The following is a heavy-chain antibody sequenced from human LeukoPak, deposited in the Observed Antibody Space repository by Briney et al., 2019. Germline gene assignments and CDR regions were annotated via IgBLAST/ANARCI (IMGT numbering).Heavy chain of an antibody. CDR1: GGSISSYY. V-gene: IGHV4-59*12. CDR2: IYYSGST. Sequence: SETLSLTCTVSGGSISSYYWSWIRQPPGKGLEWIGYIYYSGSTNYNPSLKSRVTISVDTSKNQFSLKLSSVTAADTAVYYCARGAAAGTLAEYFQHWGQGTLVTVSS. CDR3: ARGAAAGTLAEYFQH. J-gene: IGHJ1*01. D-gene: IGHD6-13*01.